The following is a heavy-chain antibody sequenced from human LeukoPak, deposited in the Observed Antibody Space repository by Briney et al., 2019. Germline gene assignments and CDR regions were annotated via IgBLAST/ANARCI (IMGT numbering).Heavy chain of an antibody. D-gene: IGHD2-21*01. CDR1: GGSFSDYS. CDR2: INHSGGT. V-gene: IGHV4-34*01. Sequence: SETLSLTCAVYGGSFSDYSWSWIRQPPGKGLEWIGEINHSGGTNNNPSLKSRVTISVDTSKNQFSLRLTSVTAADTAVYYCAGLGDGRTFDYWGQGTLVTVSS. J-gene: IGHJ4*02. CDR3: AGLGDGRTFDY.